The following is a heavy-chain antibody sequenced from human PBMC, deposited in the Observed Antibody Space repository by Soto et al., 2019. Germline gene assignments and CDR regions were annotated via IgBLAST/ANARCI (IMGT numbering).Heavy chain of an antibody. Sequence: PSETLSLTCTVSGGSISSYYWSWIRQPPGKGLEWIGYIYYSGSTNYNPSLKSRVTISVDTSKNQFSLKLSSVTAADTAVYYCAVGYCSGGSCYLTLDYWGQGPLVTVSS. J-gene: IGHJ4*02. V-gene: IGHV4-59*08. CDR3: AVGYCSGGSCYLTLDY. CDR1: GGSISSYY. D-gene: IGHD2-15*01. CDR2: IYYSGST.